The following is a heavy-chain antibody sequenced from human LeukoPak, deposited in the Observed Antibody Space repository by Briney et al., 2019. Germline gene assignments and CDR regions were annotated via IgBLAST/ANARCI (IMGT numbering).Heavy chain of an antibody. V-gene: IGHV3-64D*06. Sequence: GGSLRLSCSVSGFTFSTYVMHWVRQAPGKGLEYVSAISSNGDNTYYADSVKGRFTVSRDNSKNTLYLQMSSLRADDTAVYYCVRGTGYWGQGTLVTVSS. CDR3: VRGTGY. CDR2: ISSNGDNT. J-gene: IGHJ4*02. CDR1: GFTFSTYV.